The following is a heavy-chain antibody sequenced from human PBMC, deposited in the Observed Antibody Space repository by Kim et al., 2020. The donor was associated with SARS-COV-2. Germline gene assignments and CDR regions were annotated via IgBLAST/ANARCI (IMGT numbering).Heavy chain of an antibody. J-gene: IGHJ4*01. V-gene: IGHV3-30*18. Sequence: GGSLRLSCAASGFTFNNYGMHWVRQAPGKGLEWVAFISYEGSKKYYADSVKGRFTISRDHSKNTLYLQMNSLRGEDTAVYYCAKVPAIFPIQIVGAPFD. CDR1: GFTFNNYG. CDR2: ISYEGSKK. D-gene: IGHD1-26*01. CDR3: AKVPAIFPIQIVGAPFD.